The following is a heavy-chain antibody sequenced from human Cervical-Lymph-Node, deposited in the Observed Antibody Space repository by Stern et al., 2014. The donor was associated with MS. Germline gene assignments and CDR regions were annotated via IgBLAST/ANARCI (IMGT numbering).Heavy chain of an antibody. V-gene: IGHV4-31*03. CDR2: IYYSGST. D-gene: IGHD3-10*01. J-gene: IGHJ4*02. CDR1: GASITSDGSY. Sequence: VQLVESGPGLVKPSQTLSLTCTVSGASITSDGSYWSWIRQHPQKGLEWMGYIYYSGSTHYNPSRKSRVMMSVDTSKKQFSLKLTSVTAADTAVYYCARKGGSGNFDYWGQGTLVTVSS. CDR3: ARKGGSGNFDY.